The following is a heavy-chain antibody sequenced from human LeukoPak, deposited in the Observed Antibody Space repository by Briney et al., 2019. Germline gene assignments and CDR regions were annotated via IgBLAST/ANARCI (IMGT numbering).Heavy chain of an antibody. CDR3: ARVSQTRYFDWLLRFYYYYMDV. CDR2: ISSSSSTI. CDR1: GFTFSSYS. V-gene: IGHV3-48*02. J-gene: IGHJ6*03. Sequence: GGSLRLSCAASGFTFSSYSMNWVRQAPGKGLEWVSYISSSSSTIYYADSVKGRFTISRDNAKNSLYLQMNSLRDEDTAVYYCARVSQTRYFDWLLRFYYYYMDVWGKGTTVTVSS. D-gene: IGHD3-9*01.